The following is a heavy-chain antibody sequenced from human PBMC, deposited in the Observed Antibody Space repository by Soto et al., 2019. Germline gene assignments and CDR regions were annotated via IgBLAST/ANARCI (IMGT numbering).Heavy chain of an antibody. J-gene: IGHJ4*02. Sequence: SETVSLTCTFSCGSIISGGYYWSWIRQHPGKGLEWIGYIYYSGSTYYNPSLKSRVTISVDTSKNQFSLKLSSVTAADTAVYYCARGIVPAATQPFDYWGQGTLVTVSS. V-gene: IGHV4-31*03. CDR1: CGSIISGGYY. CDR3: ARGIVPAATQPFDY. CDR2: IYYSGST. D-gene: IGHD2-2*01.